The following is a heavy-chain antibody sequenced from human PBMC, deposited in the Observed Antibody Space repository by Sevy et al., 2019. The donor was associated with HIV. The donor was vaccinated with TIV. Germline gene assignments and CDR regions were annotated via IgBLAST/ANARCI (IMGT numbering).Heavy chain of an antibody. CDR1: GFTFSSYD. CDR2: IGTAGDT. D-gene: IGHD3-10*01. Sequence: GGSLRLSCAASGFTFSSYDMHWVRQATGKGLEWVSAIGTAGDTYYPGSVKGRFTISRENAKSSLYLQMNSLRAGDTAVYYCARAYGSGATGWFDPWGQGTLVTVSS. CDR3: ARAYGSGATGWFDP. J-gene: IGHJ5*02. V-gene: IGHV3-13*01.